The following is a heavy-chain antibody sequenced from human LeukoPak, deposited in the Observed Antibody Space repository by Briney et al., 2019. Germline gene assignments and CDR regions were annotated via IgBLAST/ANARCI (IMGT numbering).Heavy chain of an antibody. D-gene: IGHD5-12*01. J-gene: IGHJ4*02. CDR1: GFTFSSYS. CDR3: AKDLHSGYDSADY. Sequence: GGSLRLSCAASGFTFSSYSMNWVRQAPGKGLEWVAVISYDGSNKYYADSVKGRFTISRDNSKNTLYLQMNSLSAEDTAVYYCAKDLHSGYDSADYWGQGTLVTVSS. V-gene: IGHV3-30*18. CDR2: ISYDGSNK.